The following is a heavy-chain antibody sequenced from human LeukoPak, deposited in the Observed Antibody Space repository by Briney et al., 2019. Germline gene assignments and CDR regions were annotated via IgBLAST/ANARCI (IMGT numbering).Heavy chain of an antibody. J-gene: IGHJ3*02. Sequence: GGSLRLSCAASGFTFSRSWMSWVRQAPGKGLEWVANINTDGSGKEYVDSVKGRFTISRDNAKNSLYLEMNSLRAEDTAVYYCARDPYDGGDRYYGAFDIWGQGTMVTVSS. CDR2: INTDGSGK. CDR3: ARDPYDGGDRYYGAFDI. D-gene: IGHD3-22*01. V-gene: IGHV3-7*01. CDR1: GFTFSRSW.